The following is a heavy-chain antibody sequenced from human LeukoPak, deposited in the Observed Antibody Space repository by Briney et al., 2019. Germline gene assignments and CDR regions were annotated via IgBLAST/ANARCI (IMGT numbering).Heavy chain of an antibody. CDR2: ISRSGDYT. CDR1: GFTFSDYS. Sequence: PGGSLRLSCAASGFTFSDYSMNWIRQAPGKGLEWVSHISRSGDYTNYAVSVKGRFTISRDNARNSLFLQMNSLRAEDTAVYYCARRGGSSRGSQGDDYWGQGTQVTVSS. CDR3: ARRGGSSRGSQGDDY. J-gene: IGHJ4*02. V-gene: IGHV3-11*03. D-gene: IGHD6-13*01.